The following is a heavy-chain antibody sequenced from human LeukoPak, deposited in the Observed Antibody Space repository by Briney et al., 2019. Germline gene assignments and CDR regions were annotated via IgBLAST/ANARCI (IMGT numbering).Heavy chain of an antibody. CDR1: GFTFSTYN. J-gene: IGHJ3*02. CDR3: AGSPTVDAAFDI. Sequence: GGSLRLSCAASGFTFSTYNMNWVRQAPGKGLEWVSYISRSGDTIYFADSVKGRFTISRDNAKNSLYLQMSSLRAEDTAVYYCAGSPTVDAAFDIWGQGTMVTVSS. D-gene: IGHD4-23*01. CDR2: ISRSGDTI. V-gene: IGHV3-48*04.